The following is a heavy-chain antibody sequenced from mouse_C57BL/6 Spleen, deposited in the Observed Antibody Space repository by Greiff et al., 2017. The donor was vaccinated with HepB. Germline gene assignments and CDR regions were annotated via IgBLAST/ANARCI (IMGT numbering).Heavy chain of an antibody. Sequence: VKLQQSGPGLVQPSQSLSITCTVSGFSLTSYGVHWVRQSPGKGLEWLGVMWSGGSTDYNAAFISRLSISKDNSKSQVFFKMNSLQADETAIYYCARNGAVHCSKNYAMDYWGQGTSVTVSS. CDR3: ARNGAVHCSKNYAMDY. CDR1: GFSLTSYG. CDR2: MWSGGST. V-gene: IGHV2-2*01. J-gene: IGHJ4*01. D-gene: IGHD2-5*01.